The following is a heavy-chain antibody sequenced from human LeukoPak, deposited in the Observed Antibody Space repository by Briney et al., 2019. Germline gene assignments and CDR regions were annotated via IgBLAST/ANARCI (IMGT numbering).Heavy chain of an antibody. CDR3: ARGSGYDYWFDP. Sequence: SETLSLTCAVSGGSISSGDYYWSWIRQPPGKGLEWIGYIYYSGSTYYNPSLKSRVTISVDTSKNQFSLKLSSVTAADTAVYYCARGSGYDYWFDPWGQGTLVTVSS. V-gene: IGHV4-30-4*01. CDR2: IYYSGST. J-gene: IGHJ5*02. D-gene: IGHD5-12*01. CDR1: GGSISSGDYY.